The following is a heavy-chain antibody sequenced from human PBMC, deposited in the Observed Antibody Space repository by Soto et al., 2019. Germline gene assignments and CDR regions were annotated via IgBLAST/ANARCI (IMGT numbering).Heavy chain of an antibody. V-gene: IGHV1-18*01. CDR2: ISAYNGNT. J-gene: IGHJ5*02. D-gene: IGHD5-18*01. CDR3: ARETGYSYGYRDSRFDP. Sequence: QVQLVQSGAEVKKPGASVKVSCKASGYTFSSCGVSSVRQAPGQGLEWMGWISAYNGNTNYAQKLQGRVTMTTDTSTSTAYMELRSLRSDDTAVYYCARETGYSYGYRDSRFDPWGQGTLVTVSS. CDR1: GYTFSSCG.